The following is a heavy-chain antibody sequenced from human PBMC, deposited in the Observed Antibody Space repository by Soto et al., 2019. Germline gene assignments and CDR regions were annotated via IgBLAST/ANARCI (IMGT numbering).Heavy chain of an antibody. J-gene: IGHJ6*03. CDR3: AIVARYCSSTSCYDYYYYYMDV. CDR2: MNPNSGNT. V-gene: IGHV1-8*01. Sequence: QVQLVQSGAEVKKPGASVKVSCKASGYTFTSYDINWVRQATGQGLEWMGWMNPNSGNTGYAQKFQGRVTMIRTTSISTAYMELSSLRSEDTAVYYCAIVARYCSSTSCYDYYYYYMDVWGKGTTDTVSS. CDR1: GYTFTSYD. D-gene: IGHD2-2*01.